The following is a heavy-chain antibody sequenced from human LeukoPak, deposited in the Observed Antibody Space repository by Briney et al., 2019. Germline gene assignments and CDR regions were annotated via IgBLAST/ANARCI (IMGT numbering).Heavy chain of an antibody. Sequence: GGSLRLSCAASGFTFSSYSMNWVRQAPGKGLGWVSSTTSSSDLYYADSVKGRFTISRDNAKNSLYLQMNSLRAEDTAVYYCARDPGSDDYWGQGTLVTVSS. CDR2: TTSSSDL. D-gene: IGHD3-10*01. CDR3: ARDPGSDDY. CDR1: GFTFSSYS. V-gene: IGHV3-21*01. J-gene: IGHJ4*02.